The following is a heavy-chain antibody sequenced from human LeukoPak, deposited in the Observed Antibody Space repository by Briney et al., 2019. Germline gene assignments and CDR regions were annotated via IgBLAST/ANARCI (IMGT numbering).Heavy chain of an antibody. V-gene: IGHV3-48*04. CDR2: ISSSSSTI. D-gene: IGHD2-21*01. CDR1: GFTFSSYS. J-gene: IGHJ4*02. CDR3: VRDPNYSENFDY. Sequence: GGSLRLSCAASGFTFSSYSMNWVRQAPGKGLEWVSYISSSSSTIYYADSVKGRFTISRDNAKNTLYLQMNSLRAEDTAVYYCVRDPNYSENFDYWGQGALVTV.